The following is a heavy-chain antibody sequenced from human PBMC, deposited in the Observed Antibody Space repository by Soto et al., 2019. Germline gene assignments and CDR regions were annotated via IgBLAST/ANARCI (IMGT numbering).Heavy chain of an antibody. CDR2: INPSTGGT. CDR3: ARGRPFDY. Sequence: ASVKVSCKASGYTFTAYYVHWLRQAPGQGLEWMGWINPSTGGTNYAQKFQGRVTMTRDTSTSTVYMELSRLRSEDTAVYYCARGRPFDYWGQGTLVTAPQ. V-gene: IGHV1-2*02. J-gene: IGHJ4*02. D-gene: IGHD6-25*01. CDR1: GYTFTAYY.